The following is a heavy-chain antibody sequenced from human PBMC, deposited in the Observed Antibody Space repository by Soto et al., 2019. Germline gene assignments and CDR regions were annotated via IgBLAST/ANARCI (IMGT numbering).Heavy chain of an antibody. J-gene: IGHJ3*01. CDR3: AREARVFGKAFDV. CDR1: GFTFSSFD. V-gene: IGHV3-13*01. Sequence: EVQLVESGGGLVQPGGSLRLSCAASGFTFSSFDMHWVRQPTGKGLEWVSAIGTAGDTYYPGSVKGRFTISRDNAKNSLHLQMNSLRAGDTAVYCCAREARVFGKAFDVWGQGTMVTVSS. CDR2: IGTAGDT. D-gene: IGHD3-3*01.